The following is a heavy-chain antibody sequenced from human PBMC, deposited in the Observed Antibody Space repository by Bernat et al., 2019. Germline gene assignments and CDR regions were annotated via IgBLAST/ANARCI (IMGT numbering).Heavy chain of an antibody. Sequence: EVQLVQSGAEVKKPGESLRISCKGSGYSFTSYWISWVRQMPGKGLEWMGRIDPSDSYTNYSPSFQGHVTISADKSISTAYLQWSSLKASDTAMYYCARLVGYCSSTSCPDVWGQGTTVTVSS. CDR1: GYSFTSYW. CDR3: ARLVGYCSSTSCPDV. D-gene: IGHD2-2*01. J-gene: IGHJ6*02. CDR2: IDPSDSYT. V-gene: IGHV5-10-1*03.